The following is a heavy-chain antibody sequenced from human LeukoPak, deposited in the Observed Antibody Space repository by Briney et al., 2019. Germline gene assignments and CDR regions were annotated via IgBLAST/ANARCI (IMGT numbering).Heavy chain of an antibody. CDR3: ATGHSSGWSDY. V-gene: IGHV4-59*02. Sequence: SETLSLTCTVSRGSVSSAYWSWIRQPPGKRLEWIGYMYNSEITNYNPSLKSRVTMSLDMSKNQFSLDPTSVSEADTAVYYCATGHSSGWSDYWGQGSLVIVSS. CDR1: RGSVSSAY. D-gene: IGHD6-19*01. CDR2: MYNSEIT. J-gene: IGHJ4*02.